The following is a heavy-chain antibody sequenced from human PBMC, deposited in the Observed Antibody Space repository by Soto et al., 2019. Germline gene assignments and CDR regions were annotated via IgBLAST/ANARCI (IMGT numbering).Heavy chain of an antibody. V-gene: IGHV4-31*03. D-gene: IGHD2-15*01. CDR2: IYYSGST. CDR3: ARQVVGYCSGGSCHNWFDP. CDR1: GGSISSGGYY. J-gene: IGHJ5*02. Sequence: PSETLSLTCTVSGGSISSGGYYWSWIRQHPGKGLEWIGYIYYSGSTYYNPSLKSRVTISVDTSKNQFSLKLSSVTAADTAVYYCARQVVGYCSGGSCHNWFDPWGQGTLVTVS.